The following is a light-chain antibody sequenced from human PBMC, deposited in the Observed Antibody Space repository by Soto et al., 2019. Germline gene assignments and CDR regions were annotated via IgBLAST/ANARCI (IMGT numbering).Light chain of an antibody. Sequence: DIVMTQSPLSLPVTPGEPASISCRSSQSLLHSNGYNYLDWYLQKPGQSPQLLIYLGSNRASGVPDRFSGSGSGTDFTLKISTVEAEDVGVYYCMQALQTRTFDQGTKVEIK. V-gene: IGKV2-28*01. J-gene: IGKJ1*01. CDR2: LGS. CDR1: QSLLHSNGYNY. CDR3: MQALQTRT.